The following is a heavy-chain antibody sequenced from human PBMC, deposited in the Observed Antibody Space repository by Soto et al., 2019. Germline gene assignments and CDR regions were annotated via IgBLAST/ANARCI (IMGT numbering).Heavy chain of an antibody. V-gene: IGHV3-21*01. Sequence: GGSLRLSCVASGFTFSSYSVNWVRQAPGMGLEWVSSISSANAYIYYADSVKGRFTISRDNAKNSLYLQMDSLRAEDTAVYYCARDSGYGSGNSVNHYLDCWGRGTLVTVSS. CDR2: ISSANAYI. J-gene: IGHJ4*01. CDR3: ARDSGYGSGNSVNHYLDC. D-gene: IGHD3-10*01. CDR1: GFTFSSYS.